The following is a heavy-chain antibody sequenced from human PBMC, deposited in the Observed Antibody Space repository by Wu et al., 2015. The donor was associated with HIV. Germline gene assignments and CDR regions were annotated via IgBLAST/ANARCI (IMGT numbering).Heavy chain of an antibody. CDR3: ARDTLAGTVTTTPARLGY. V-gene: IGHV1-69*05. CDR2: IIPIFGTA. Sequence: QVQLVQSGAEVKKPGSSVKVSCKASGGTFSSYAISWVRQAPGQGLEWMGGIIPIFGTANYAQKFQGRVTITTDESTSTAYMELSSLRSEDTAVYYCARDTLAGTVTTTPARLGYWGQGTLVTVSS. D-gene: IGHD4-11*01. J-gene: IGHJ4*02. CDR1: GGTFSSYA.